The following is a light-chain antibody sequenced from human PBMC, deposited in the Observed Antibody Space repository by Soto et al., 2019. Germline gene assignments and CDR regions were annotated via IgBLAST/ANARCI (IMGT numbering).Light chain of an antibody. V-gene: IGLV1-47*02. CDR2: SND. CDR3: AAWDDSLSGVV. J-gene: IGLJ2*01. Sequence: QSVVTQPPSVSGTPGQRVTIFCSGRRSNIGSNLVYWYQQLPGTAPKLLIFSNDQRPSGVPDRFSGSRSGTSASLAISGLRSEDEGYYYCAAWDDSLSGVVFGGGTKVTVL. CDR1: RSNIGSNL.